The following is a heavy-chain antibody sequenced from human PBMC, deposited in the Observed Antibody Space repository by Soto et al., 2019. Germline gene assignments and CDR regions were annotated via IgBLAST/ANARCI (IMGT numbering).Heavy chain of an antibody. J-gene: IGHJ4*02. CDR2: INAGNGNT. CDR3: ASARGNTYYYDSSGYQPLDY. D-gene: IGHD3-22*01. V-gene: IGHV1-3*01. CDR1: GYTFTSYA. Sequence: GASVKVSCKASGYTFTSYAMHWLRQSPGQRLEWMGWINAGNGNTKYSQKFQGRVTITRDTSASTAYMELSSLRSEDTAVYYCASARGNTYYYDSSGYQPLDYWGQGTLVTVSS.